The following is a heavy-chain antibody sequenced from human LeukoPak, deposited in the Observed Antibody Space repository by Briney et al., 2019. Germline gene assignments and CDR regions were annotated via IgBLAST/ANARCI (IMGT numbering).Heavy chain of an antibody. CDR3: VKGSCSGTGCSPPFDY. CDR2: ISNNGGST. Sequence: PGGSLRLSCSASGFTFSSYAMHWVRQAPGKGLEYVSVISNNGGSTYYADSVKGRFTISRDNSKNTLYLQMSSLRAEDTAVYYCVKGSCSGTGCSPPFDYWGQGALVTVSS. V-gene: IGHV3-64D*06. CDR1: GFTFSSYA. J-gene: IGHJ4*02. D-gene: IGHD2-2*01.